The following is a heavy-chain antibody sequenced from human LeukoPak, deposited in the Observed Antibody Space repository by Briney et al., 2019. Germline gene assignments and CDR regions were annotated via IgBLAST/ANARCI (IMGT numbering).Heavy chain of an antibody. D-gene: IGHD3-3*01. CDR1: GYSFTSYW. V-gene: IGHV5-51*01. Sequence: GESLKVSCKGSGYSFTSYWIGWVRQMPGKGLEWMGIIYPGDSDTRYSPSFQGQVTISADKSISTAYLQWSSLKASDTAMYYCARGGAIFPALVWFDPWGQGTLVSVSS. CDR2: IYPGDSDT. CDR3: ARGGAIFPALVWFDP. J-gene: IGHJ5*02.